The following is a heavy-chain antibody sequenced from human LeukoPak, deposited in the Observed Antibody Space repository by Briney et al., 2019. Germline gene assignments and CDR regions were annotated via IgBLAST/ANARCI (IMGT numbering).Heavy chain of an antibody. J-gene: IGHJ6*02. V-gene: IGHV7-4-1*02. CDR1: GYTFTSFW. Sequence: ASVKVSCKASGYTFTSFWIQWVRQAPGQGLEWMGWINTNTGNPTYAQGFTGRFVFSLDTSVSTAYLQISSLKAEDTAVYYCARALTIFGVVIHYYYGMDVWGQGTTVTVSS. D-gene: IGHD3-3*01. CDR3: ARALTIFGVVIHYYYGMDV. CDR2: INTNTGNP.